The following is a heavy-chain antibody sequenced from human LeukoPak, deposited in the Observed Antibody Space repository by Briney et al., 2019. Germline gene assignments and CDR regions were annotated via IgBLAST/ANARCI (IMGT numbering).Heavy chain of an antibody. Sequence: GGSLRLSCAASGFTFSNAWMSWVRQAPGKGLEWVGRIKSKTDGGTTDYAAPVKGRFTISRDDSKNTLYLQMNSLETEDTAVYYCTTAMKYSSSWYWDYWGQGTLVTVSS. CDR1: GFTFSNAW. CDR3: TTAMKYSSSWYWDY. V-gene: IGHV3-15*01. D-gene: IGHD6-13*01. J-gene: IGHJ4*02. CDR2: IKSKTDGGTT.